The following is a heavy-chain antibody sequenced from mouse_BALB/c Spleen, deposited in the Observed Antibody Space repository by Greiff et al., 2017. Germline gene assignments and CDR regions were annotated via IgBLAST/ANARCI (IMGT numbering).Heavy chain of an antibody. CDR2: ISSGGSYT. V-gene: IGHV5-9-3*01. J-gene: IGHJ3*01. CDR3: ARGGGGFAY. Sequence: EVKLVQSGGGLAKPGGSLKLSCAASGFTFSSYAMSWVRQTPEKRLEWVATISSGGSYTYYTDSVKGRFTISRDNAKSTLYLQMSSLRSEDTAMYYCARGGGGFAYWGQGTLVTVSA. CDR1: GFTFSSYA.